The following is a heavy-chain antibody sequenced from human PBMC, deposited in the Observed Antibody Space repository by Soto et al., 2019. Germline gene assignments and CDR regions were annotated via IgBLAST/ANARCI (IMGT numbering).Heavy chain of an antibody. CDR3: AKDLGRLAHYYCYYYMDV. CDR1: GFTFSSYA. Sequence: PGGSLRLSCAASGFTFSSYAMSWVRQAPGKGLEWVSAISGSGGSTYYADSVKGRFTISRDNSKNTLYLQMNSLRAEDTAVYYCAKDLGRLAHYYCYYYMDVWGKGTTVTVSS. J-gene: IGHJ6*03. V-gene: IGHV3-23*01. CDR2: ISGSGGST. D-gene: IGHD6-19*01.